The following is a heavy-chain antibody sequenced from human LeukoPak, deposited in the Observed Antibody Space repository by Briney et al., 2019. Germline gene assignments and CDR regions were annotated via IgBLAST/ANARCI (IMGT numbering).Heavy chain of an antibody. CDR3: TTYPDGYCFTSGCYGYFHH. CDR1: GFTFSSYA. CDR2: ISGSGGST. D-gene: IGHD2-2*01. J-gene: IGHJ1*01. Sequence: GSLRLSCAASGFTFSSYAMSWVRQAPGKGLEWVSAISGSGGSTYYADSVKGRFTISRDNSKNTLYLQMNSLRAEDTAVYYCTTYPDGYCFTSGCYGYFHHWGQGALVTVSS. V-gene: IGHV3-23*01.